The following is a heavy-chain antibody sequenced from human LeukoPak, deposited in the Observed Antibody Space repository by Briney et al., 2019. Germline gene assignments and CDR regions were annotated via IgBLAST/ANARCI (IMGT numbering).Heavy chain of an antibody. J-gene: IGHJ4*02. D-gene: IGHD2-21*02. CDR1: GFTVDSYF. Sequence: GGSLRLSCAASGFTVDSYFMSWVRQAPGKGLEWVSFIYVTGRIDYVDSVKGRFTISRDNSKNTLYLQMSSLRAEDTGVYYCARGREPYCDGDCYAEFWGQGTLVTVSS. CDR3: ARGREPYCDGDCYAEF. V-gene: IGHV3-66*01. CDR2: IYVTGRI.